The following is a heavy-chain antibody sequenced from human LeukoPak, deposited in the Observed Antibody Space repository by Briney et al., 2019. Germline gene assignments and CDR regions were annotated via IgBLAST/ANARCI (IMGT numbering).Heavy chain of an antibody. D-gene: IGHD6-13*01. CDR2: IYYSGST. CDR1: GGSISSYY. Sequence: SETLSLTCTVSGGSISSYYWSWIRQPPGKGLEWIGYIYYSGSTNYNPSLKSRVTISVDTSKNQFSLKLSSVTAADTAVYYCARDSGIAAAGTGWFDPWGQGTLVTVSS. CDR3: ARDSGIAAAGTGWFDP. V-gene: IGHV4-59*01. J-gene: IGHJ5*02.